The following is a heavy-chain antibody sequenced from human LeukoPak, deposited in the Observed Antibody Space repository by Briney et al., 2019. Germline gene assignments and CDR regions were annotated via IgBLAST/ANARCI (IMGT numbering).Heavy chain of an antibody. CDR2: ISAYNGNT. Sequence: ASVTVSCTASGYTFTSYGISWVRQAPGQGLEWMGWISAYNGNTNYAQKLQGRVTMTTDTSTSTAYMELRSLRSDDTAVYYCARAPLWFGESYYFDYWGQGTLVTVSS. CDR1: GYTFTSYG. D-gene: IGHD3-10*01. CDR3: ARAPLWFGESYYFDY. J-gene: IGHJ4*02. V-gene: IGHV1-18*01.